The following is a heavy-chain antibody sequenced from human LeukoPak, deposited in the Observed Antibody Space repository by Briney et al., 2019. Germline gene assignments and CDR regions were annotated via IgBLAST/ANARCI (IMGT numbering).Heavy chain of an antibody. CDR1: GFTFSSYS. CDR3: ARDLFVPAAPRYYYYGMDV. V-gene: IGHV3-21*01. D-gene: IGHD2-2*01. CDR2: ISSSSSYI. Sequence: PGGSLRLSCAASGFTFSSYSMNWVRQAPGKGLEWVSSISSSSSYIYYADSVKGRFTISRDNAKNTLYLQMNSLRAEDKAVYYCARDLFVPAAPRYYYYGMDVWGQGTTVTVSS. J-gene: IGHJ6*02.